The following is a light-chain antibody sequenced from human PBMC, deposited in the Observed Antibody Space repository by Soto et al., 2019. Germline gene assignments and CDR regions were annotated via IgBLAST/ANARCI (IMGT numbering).Light chain of an antibody. V-gene: IGKV3-20*01. CDR3: QQYGGSPIT. CDR2: GAS. CDR1: QSVTTR. Sequence: IVVTQSPRTLSMSTGERVTLSCRASQSVTTRLAWYQHKPGQAPTLLMSGASNRASGVPVRFSGSGSGTDFTLTITRLEPEDFALYYCQQYGGSPITFGLGTRLEI. J-gene: IGKJ5*01.